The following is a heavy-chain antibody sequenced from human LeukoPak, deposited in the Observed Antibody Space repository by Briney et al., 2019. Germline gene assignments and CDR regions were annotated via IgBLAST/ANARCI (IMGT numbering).Heavy chain of an antibody. CDR1: GFSFSSNA. J-gene: IGHJ4*02. V-gene: IGHV3-23*01. Sequence: GGSLRLSCAASGFSFSSNAMSWVRQAPGKGLAWVSSISGSGGSTNYADSVKGRFTISRDNSKNTLYLQMNSLRAEDTAVYYCAKDGGNIVVVVAALNYWGQGTLVTVSS. D-gene: IGHD2-15*01. CDR2: ISGSGGST. CDR3: AKDGGNIVVVVAALNY.